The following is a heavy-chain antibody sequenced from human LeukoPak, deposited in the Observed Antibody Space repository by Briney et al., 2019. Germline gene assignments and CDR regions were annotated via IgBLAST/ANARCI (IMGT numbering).Heavy chain of an antibody. CDR2: ISSSSSYI. CDR1: GFTFSSYS. J-gene: IGHJ5*02. D-gene: IGHD3-9*01. V-gene: IGHV3-21*04. Sequence: GGSLRLSCAASGFTFSSYSMNWVRQAPGKGLEWVSSISSSSSYIYYADSVKGRFTISRDNAKNSLYLQMNSLRAEDTAVYYCAKSRYFDSGWFDPWGQGTLVTVSS. CDR3: AKSRYFDSGWFDP.